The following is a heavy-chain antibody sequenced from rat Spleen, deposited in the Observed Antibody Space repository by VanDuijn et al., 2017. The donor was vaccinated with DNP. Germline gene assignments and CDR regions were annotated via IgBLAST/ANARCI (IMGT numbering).Heavy chain of an antibody. V-gene: IGHV2-6*01. CDR3: ARSHTTGLTWFAY. Sequence: QVQLKESGPGLVQPSQTLSLTCTVSGLSLTSNSVSWVRQPPGTGLEWIATMSSGGSTYYNSVLKSRLSINRDTSESQVFLKMNSLQTEDTAMYFCARSHTTGLTWFAYWGQGTLVTVSS. J-gene: IGHJ3*01. D-gene: IGHD1-9*01. CDR2: MSSGGST. CDR1: GLSLTSNS.